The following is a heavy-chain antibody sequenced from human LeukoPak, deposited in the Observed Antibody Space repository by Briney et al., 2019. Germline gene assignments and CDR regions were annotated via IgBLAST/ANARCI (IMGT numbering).Heavy chain of an antibody. CDR2: ISAYNGNT. J-gene: IGHJ4*02. CDR3: ARVLSDYDYVWGSYRPRYFDY. D-gene: IGHD3-16*02. CDR1: GYTFTSYG. Sequence: ASVKVSCKASGYTFTSYGISWVRQAPGQGLEWMGWISAYNGNTNYAQKLQGRVTMTTDTSTSTAYMELRSLRSDDTAVYYCARVLSDYDYVWGSYRPRYFDYWGQGTLVTVSS. V-gene: IGHV1-18*01.